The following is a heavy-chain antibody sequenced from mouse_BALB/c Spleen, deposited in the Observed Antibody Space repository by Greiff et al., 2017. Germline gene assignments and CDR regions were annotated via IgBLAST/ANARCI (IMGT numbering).Heavy chain of an antibody. J-gene: IGHJ3*01. D-gene: IGHD2-1*01. CDR1: GFTFSSYG. CDR2: INSNGGST. V-gene: IGHV5-6-3*01. Sequence: EVQVVESGGGLVQPGGSLKLSCAASGFTFSSYGMSWVRQTPDKRLELVATINSNGGSTYYPDSVKGRFTISRDNAKNTLYLQMSSLKSEDTAMYYCARDGNYVWFAYWGQGTLVTVSA. CDR3: ARDGNYVWFAY.